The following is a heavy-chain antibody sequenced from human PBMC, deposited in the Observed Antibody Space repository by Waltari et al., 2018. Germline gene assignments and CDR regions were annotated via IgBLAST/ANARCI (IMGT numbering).Heavy chain of an antibody. CDR2: IYYSGGT. CDR3: ARQRPVVTANWFDP. J-gene: IGHJ5*02. V-gene: IGHV4-39*01. Sequence: QLQLQESGPGLVKPSETLSLTCTVSGGSISSSSYYWGWIRQPPGKGLEWIGSIYYSGGTYYHPSLKSRVTISVDTSKNQFSLKLSSVTAADTAVYYCARQRPVVTANWFDPWGQGTLVTVSS. D-gene: IGHD2-21*02. CDR1: GGSISSSSYY.